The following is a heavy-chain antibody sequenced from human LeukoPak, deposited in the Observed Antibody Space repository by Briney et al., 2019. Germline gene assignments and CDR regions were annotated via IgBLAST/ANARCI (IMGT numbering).Heavy chain of an antibody. D-gene: IGHD3-9*01. CDR1: GFTFSSYW. J-gene: IGHJ6*03. CDR2: IKQDGSEK. Sequence: PGGSLRLSCAASGFTFSSYWMSWVRQAPGKGLEWVAKIKQDGSEKYYGDSVKGRFTISRDNAKNSLYLQMNSLRAEDTAVYYCARDPLTLYDYYMDVWGKGTTVTASS. V-gene: IGHV3-7*01. CDR3: ARDPLTLYDYYMDV.